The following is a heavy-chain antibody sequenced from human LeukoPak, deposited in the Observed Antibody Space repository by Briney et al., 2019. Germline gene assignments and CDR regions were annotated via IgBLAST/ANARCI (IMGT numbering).Heavy chain of an antibody. CDR1: GFTFGIYA. J-gene: IGHJ4*02. CDR3: ARSVPDYTRFDF. CDR2: FKTNYNQV. Sequence: GGSLRLSCAASGFTFGIYAMNWVRQAPGKGLEWVSTFKTNYNQVYYAESVRGRFTISTDNSKNTAYLQMNSLRVEDTALYYCARSVPDYTRFDFWGQGALVTVSS. V-gene: IGHV3-23*05. D-gene: IGHD4-11*01.